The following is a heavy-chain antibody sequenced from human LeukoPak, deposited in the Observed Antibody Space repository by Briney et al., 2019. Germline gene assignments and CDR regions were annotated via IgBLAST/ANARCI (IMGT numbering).Heavy chain of an antibody. CDR1: GFTFSSYA. CDR3: AKAFSSPDSSSWFDP. J-gene: IGHJ5*02. V-gene: IGHV3-23*01. CDR2: ISGSGGST. D-gene: IGHD6-13*01. Sequence: GGSLRLSCAASGFTFSSYAMSWVRQAPGKGLEWVSAISGSGGSTYYADSVKGRFTISRDNSKNTLYLQMNSLGAEDTAVYYCAKAFSSPDSSSWFDPWGQGTLVTVSS.